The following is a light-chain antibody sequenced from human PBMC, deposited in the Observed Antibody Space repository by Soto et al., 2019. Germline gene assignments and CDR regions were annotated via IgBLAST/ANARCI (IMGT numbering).Light chain of an antibody. CDR2: AAS. J-gene: IGKJ1*01. CDR1: QRVNNY. V-gene: IGKV1-39*01. CDR3: QQSYITPWT. Sequence: DVQMTQSPSSLSASVGDRVTITCRASQRVNNYLNWYQQKPGKAPNLLIHAASSLQIGVPSRFGGSASGTNFTLAISALQAEDFATYYCQQSYITPWTFCQGTKVDIK.